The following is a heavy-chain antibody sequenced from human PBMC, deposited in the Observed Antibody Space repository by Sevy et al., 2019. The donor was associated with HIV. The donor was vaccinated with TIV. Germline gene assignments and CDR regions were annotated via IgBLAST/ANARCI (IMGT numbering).Heavy chain of an antibody. CDR1: GFTFSSYA. D-gene: IGHD3-10*01. J-gene: IGHJ4*02. Sequence: GGSLRLSCAASGFTFSSYAMSWVRQAPGKGLEWVSAISGSGGSTYYAASVKGRFTISRANSKNTLYLQMNSLRAEDTAVYYCAKAIITMVRGTDYWGQGTLVTVSS. CDR2: ISGSGGST. CDR3: AKAIITMVRGTDY. V-gene: IGHV3-23*01.